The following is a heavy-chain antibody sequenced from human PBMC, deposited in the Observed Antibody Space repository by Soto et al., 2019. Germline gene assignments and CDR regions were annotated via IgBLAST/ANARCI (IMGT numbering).Heavy chain of an antibody. J-gene: IGHJ6*02. CDR2: IYWDDDK. D-gene: IGHD3-10*01. V-gene: IGHV2-5*02. Sequence: SGPTLVNPTQTLTLTCTFSGFSLSTSGVGVGWIRQPPGKALEWLALIYWDDDKRYSPSLKSRLTITKDTSKNQVVLTMTNMDPVDTATYYCAHTRRQPRSGWYYYYGMDVWGQGTTVTVSS. CDR3: AHTRRQPRSGWYYYYGMDV. CDR1: GFSLSTSGVG.